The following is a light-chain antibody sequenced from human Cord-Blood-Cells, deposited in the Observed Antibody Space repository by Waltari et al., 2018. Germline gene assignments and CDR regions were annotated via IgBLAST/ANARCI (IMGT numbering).Light chain of an antibody. CDR1: SSDVGGYNY. CDR3: CSYAGSYTYV. CDR2: DVS. Sequence: QSALSQPRSVSGSPGQSVTISCTGTSSDVGGYNYVSWYQQHPGKAPNLMIYDVSKRPSGVPDRFSVSKSGNTASLTISGLQAEDEAEYYCCSYAGSYTYVFGTGTKVTVL. V-gene: IGLV2-11*01. J-gene: IGLJ1*01.